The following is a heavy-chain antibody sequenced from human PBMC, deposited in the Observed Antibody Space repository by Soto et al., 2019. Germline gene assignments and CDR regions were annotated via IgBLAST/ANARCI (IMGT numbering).Heavy chain of an antibody. CDR3: AREAPYCTSATCPKFYDMDV. D-gene: IGHD2-2*01. CDR2: IIPILNSP. Sequence: QVHLVQSGAEVKKPGSSVKVSCKASGGTFGSYAITWVRRAPGQGLEWLGGIIPILNSPAYAQKFQARVVITADEITNTAYMELNSLRFDDTAVYYCAREAPYCTSATCPKFYDMDVWGQGTTVTVAS. CDR1: GGTFGSYA. J-gene: IGHJ6*02. V-gene: IGHV1-69*01.